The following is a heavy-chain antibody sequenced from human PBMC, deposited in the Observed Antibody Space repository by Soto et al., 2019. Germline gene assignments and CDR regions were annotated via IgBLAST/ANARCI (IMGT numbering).Heavy chain of an antibody. D-gene: IGHD3-10*01. J-gene: IGHJ5*02. CDR1: GGSISSSSYY. Sequence: SETLSLTCTVSGGSISSSSYYWGWIRQPPGKGLEWIGSIYYSGSTYYNPSLKSRVTISVDTSKNQFSLKLSSVTAADTAVYYCARAPVSYGSGSPPEGNWFDPWGQGTLVTVSS. V-gene: IGHV4-39*01. CDR2: IYYSGST. CDR3: ARAPVSYGSGSPPEGNWFDP.